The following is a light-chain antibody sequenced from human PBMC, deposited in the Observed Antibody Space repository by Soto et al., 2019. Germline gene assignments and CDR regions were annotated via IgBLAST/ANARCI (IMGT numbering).Light chain of an antibody. CDR1: QSISTS. Sequence: MQVTQSRSFFRSSLVVTLSINCLASQSISTSLAWYHQEPGQAPKLLIYEASTMHTGVPARFSGSGSGTDFTLTISCLQPEDFATYYCQQYYSYPHTFGQGTKVDIK. J-gene: IGKJ1*01. CDR3: QQYYSYPHT. CDR2: EAS. V-gene: IGKV1-8*01.